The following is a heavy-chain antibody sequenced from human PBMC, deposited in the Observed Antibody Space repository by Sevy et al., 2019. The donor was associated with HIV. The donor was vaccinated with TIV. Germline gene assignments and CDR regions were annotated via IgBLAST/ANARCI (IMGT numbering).Heavy chain of an antibody. J-gene: IGHJ4*02. CDR3: ARAGTYCSSTSCYYDY. Sequence: ASVKVSCKASGGTFSSYAISWVRQAPGQGLEWMGGIIPIFGTANYAQKFQGRVTITADESTSTAYMELSSLRSEDTAVYYCARAGTYCSSTSCYYDYRGQGTLVTVSS. V-gene: IGHV1-69*13. CDR2: IIPIFGTA. D-gene: IGHD2-2*01. CDR1: GGTFSSYA.